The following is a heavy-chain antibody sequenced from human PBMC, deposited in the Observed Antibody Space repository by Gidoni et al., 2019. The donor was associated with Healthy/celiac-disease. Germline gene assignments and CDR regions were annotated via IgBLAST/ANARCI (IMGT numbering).Heavy chain of an antibody. CDR3: ANLYGSSGYYLDAFDI. D-gene: IGHD3-22*01. CDR2: ISGSGGST. CDR1: GFNFSRYA. Sequence: EVQLLESGGGLVQHGGYLRLYCADAGFNFSRYAMSWVRQAPGKGLEWVSAISGSGGSTYYADSVKGRFTISRDNSKNTLYLQMNSLRAEDTAVYYCANLYGSSGYYLDAFDIWGQGTMVTVSS. V-gene: IGHV3-23*01. J-gene: IGHJ3*02.